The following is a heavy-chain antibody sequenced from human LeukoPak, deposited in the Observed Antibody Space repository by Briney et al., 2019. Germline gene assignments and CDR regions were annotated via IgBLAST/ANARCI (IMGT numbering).Heavy chain of an antibody. D-gene: IGHD3-22*01. V-gene: IGHV4-39*07. CDR3: ARVIVTHLPIKPRYMDV. CDR1: SDSISSSSYY. CDR2: IFYSGST. J-gene: IGHJ6*03. Sequence: PSETLSLTCTVSSDSISSSSYYWGWIRQPPGKGLEWIGNIFYSGSTYYNPSLKSRVTISLDTSKNQFSLKLSSVTAADTAVYYCARVIVTHLPIKPRYMDVWGEGTTVTVSS.